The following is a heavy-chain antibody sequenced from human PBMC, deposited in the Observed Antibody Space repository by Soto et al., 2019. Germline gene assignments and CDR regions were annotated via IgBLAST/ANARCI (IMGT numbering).Heavy chain of an antibody. CDR3: ARDLWVEPELYYYGMDV. J-gene: IGHJ6*02. CDR1: GGSISSYY. CDR2: IYYSGST. D-gene: IGHD1-1*01. V-gene: IGHV4-59*12. Sequence: SATLSLTWTVSGGSISSYYWSWIRQPPGKGLEWMGYIYYSGSTYYNPSLKSRLTISVDTSKNHFSLRLTSVTAADTAVYYCARDLWVEPELYYYGMDVWGQGTTVTVSS.